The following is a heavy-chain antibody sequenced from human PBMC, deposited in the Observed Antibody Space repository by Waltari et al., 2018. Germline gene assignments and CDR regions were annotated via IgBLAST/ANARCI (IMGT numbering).Heavy chain of an antibody. D-gene: IGHD7-27*01. Sequence: EVLLVESGGGLVKPGGSLRLSCAASGFTFSSYSMNWVRQAPGKGLEWVSSISSSGSYTQYVDSVKGRFTISRDNAKNSLYLQMNTLRAEDTAVYYCARGGWGFYLDDWGQGTLVTSSS. CDR1: GFTFSSYS. V-gene: IGHV3-21*02. CDR2: ISSSGSYT. CDR3: ARGGWGFYLDD. J-gene: IGHJ4*02.